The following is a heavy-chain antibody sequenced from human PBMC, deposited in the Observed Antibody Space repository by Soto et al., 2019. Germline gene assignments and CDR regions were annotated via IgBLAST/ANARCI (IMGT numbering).Heavy chain of an antibody. V-gene: IGHV1-2*02. CDR1: GYTFTGYY. Sequence: QVQLVQSGAEVKKPGASVKVSCKASGYTFTGYYMHWVRQAPGQGLEWMGWINPNSGGTNYAQKFKGRVTMTRDTSISTAYMELSRLRSDDTAVYYCAREWGYSGYDLPQDYWGQGTLVTVSS. CDR3: AREWGYSGYDLPQDY. D-gene: IGHD5-12*01. CDR2: INPNSGGT. J-gene: IGHJ4*02.